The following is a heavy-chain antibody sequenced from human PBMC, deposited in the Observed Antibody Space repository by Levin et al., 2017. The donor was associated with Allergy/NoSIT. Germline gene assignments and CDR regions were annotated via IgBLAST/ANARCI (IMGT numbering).Heavy chain of an antibody. V-gene: IGHV4-61*02. Sequence: SETLSLTCTVSGGSISSGSYYWSWIRQPAGKGLEWIGRIYTSGSTNYNPSLKSRVTISVDTSKNQFSLKLSSVTAADTAVYYCAREVGQWLVIGEDWFDPWGQGTLVTVSS. CDR3: AREVGQWLVIGEDWFDP. CDR1: GGSISSGSYY. CDR2: IYTSGST. D-gene: IGHD6-19*01. J-gene: IGHJ5*02.